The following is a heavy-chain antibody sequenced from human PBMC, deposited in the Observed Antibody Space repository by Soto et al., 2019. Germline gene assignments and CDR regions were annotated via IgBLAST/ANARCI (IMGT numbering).Heavy chain of an antibody. CDR2: INHSGST. Sequence: KTSETLSLTCAVYGGSFSGYYWSWIRQPPGKGLEWIGEINHSGSTNYNPSLKSRVTISVDTSKNQFSLKLSSVTAADTAVYYCARYRNATNVLEFGGSTGVNYWGQGTLVTVSS. CDR3: ARYRNATNVLEFGGSTGVNY. D-gene: IGHD3-10*01. CDR1: GGSFSGYY. V-gene: IGHV4-34*01. J-gene: IGHJ4*02.